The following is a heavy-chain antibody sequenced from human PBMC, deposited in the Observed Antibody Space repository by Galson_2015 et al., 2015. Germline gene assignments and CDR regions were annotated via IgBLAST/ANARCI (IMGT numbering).Heavy chain of an antibody. CDR1: GFTFSSYW. Sequence: SLRLSCAASGFTFSSYWMSWVRQAPGKGLEWVANIKQDGSEKYYVDSVKGRFTISRDNAKNSLYLQMNSLRAEDTAVYYCARDHYCSGGRCYLSSLDYCGQGTLVTASS. CDR3: ARDHYCSGGRCYLSSLDY. V-gene: IGHV3-7*01. J-gene: IGHJ4*02. CDR2: IKQDGSEK. D-gene: IGHD2-15*01.